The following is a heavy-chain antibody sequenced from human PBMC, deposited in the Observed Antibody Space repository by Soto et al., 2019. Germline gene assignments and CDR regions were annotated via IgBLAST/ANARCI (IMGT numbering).Heavy chain of an antibody. Sequence: QVQLQQWGAGLLKPSETLSLTCAVSGGSLSDYYWCWIRQPPGKGLEWIGEINHSGATNYNPSLNARSTTSLETSKNQFSLFLPSVPPAETAFYYCARPDYFPPWGRGTLATV. CDR1: GGSLSDYY. J-gene: IGHJ5*02. V-gene: IGHV4-34*01. D-gene: IGHD3-10*01. CDR2: INHSGAT. CDR3: ARPDYFPP.